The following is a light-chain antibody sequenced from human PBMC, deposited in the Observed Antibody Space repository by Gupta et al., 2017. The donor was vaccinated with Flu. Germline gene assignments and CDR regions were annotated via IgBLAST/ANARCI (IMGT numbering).Light chain of an antibody. CDR2: DVF. CDR3: HLSFA. Sequence: LTQSPATLSLSPGKRATLSCRASQSDRNFLAGHQQKPGQSPRLLIYDVFNRATGIPGRFSGSGSGTDFILTISSLEPEDFAGYNWHLSFAFGGGTKVE. J-gene: IGKJ4*01. CDR1: QSDRNF. V-gene: IGKV3-11*01.